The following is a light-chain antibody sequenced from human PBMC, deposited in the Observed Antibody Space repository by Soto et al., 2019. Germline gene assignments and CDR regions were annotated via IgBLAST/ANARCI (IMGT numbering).Light chain of an antibody. J-gene: IGKJ1*01. V-gene: IGKV1-5*03. CDR2: KGS. CDR3: QQYAAQSPWT. CDR1: QSLPSTR. Sequence: DVPMTQSPSTLSASVGDKVTITCRASQSLPSTRLAWFQQRPGKAPNVLIYKGSTLASGVSSRFSGSGSGTEFTLTISSLQPDDFATYFCQQYAAQSPWTFGQGTRV.